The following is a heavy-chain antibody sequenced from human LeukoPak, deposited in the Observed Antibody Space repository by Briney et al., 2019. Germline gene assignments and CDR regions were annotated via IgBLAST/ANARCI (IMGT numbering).Heavy chain of an antibody. CDR2: VYYNGTT. D-gene: IGHD3-3*01. V-gene: IGHV4-39*01. CDR3: ARHRDFWSGYPIGDFDY. J-gene: IGHJ4*02. Sequence: SETLSLTCTVSSDSFRSSSYFWGWIRQSPGKGLEWIGSVYYNGTTYYNPSLKSRVTISVETSKKQFSLRLSSVTAADTAVYYCARHRDFWSGYPIGDFDYWGQGTLVTVSS. CDR1: SDSFRSSSYF.